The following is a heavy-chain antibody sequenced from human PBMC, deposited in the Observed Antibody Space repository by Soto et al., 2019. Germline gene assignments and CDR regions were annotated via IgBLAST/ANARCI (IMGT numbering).Heavy chain of an antibody. D-gene: IGHD6-19*01. CDR3: AKDQGVSSGYTDDY. CDR2: ISGSGAST. V-gene: IGHV3-23*01. CDR1: GFTFSNYA. J-gene: IGHJ4*02. Sequence: EAQLLESGGGLVQPGGSLRLSCAASGFTFSNYAMSWVRQAPGKGLQWVSAISGSGASTYYVDSVKGRFTISRDNSKNTLYLQMNSLRAEDTAVYYCAKDQGVSSGYTDDYWGQGTLVTVSS.